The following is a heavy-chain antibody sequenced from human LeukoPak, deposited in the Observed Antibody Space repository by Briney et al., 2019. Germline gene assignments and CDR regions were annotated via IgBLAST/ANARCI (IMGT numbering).Heavy chain of an antibody. CDR1: GFTFSSYA. Sequence: PGGSLRLSCAASGFTFSSYAMSWVRQAPGKGLGWVSAISGSGGSTYYADSVKGRFTISRDNSKDTLYLQMNSLRAEDTAVYYCAKGQTGYDWAYYYYMDVWGKGTTVTVSS. CDR3: AKGQTGYDWAYYYYMDV. V-gene: IGHV3-23*01. J-gene: IGHJ6*03. CDR2: ISGSGGST. D-gene: IGHD3-16*01.